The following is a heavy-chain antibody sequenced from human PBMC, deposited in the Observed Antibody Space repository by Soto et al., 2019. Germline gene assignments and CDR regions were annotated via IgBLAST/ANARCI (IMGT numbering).Heavy chain of an antibody. V-gene: IGHV4-59*01. Sequence: QVQLQESGPGLVKPSETLSLTCTVSGASTSRNYWSWIRQPPRKVLEWLGHSYYSWITTYNTSLKSRVTILVDTYKNQFSLKLSSVTAEDTAVYYCARLWFGEPYFDYWGQGTLVTVSS. J-gene: IGHJ4*02. CDR2: SYYSWIT. CDR1: GASTSRNY. D-gene: IGHD3-10*01. CDR3: ARLWFGEPYFDY.